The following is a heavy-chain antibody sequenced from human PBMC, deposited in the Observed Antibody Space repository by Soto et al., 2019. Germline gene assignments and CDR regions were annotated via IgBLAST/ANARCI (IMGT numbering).Heavy chain of an antibody. Sequence: EAQVVESGGGLVKPGGSLRLSCAASGFTFSSYSMNWVRQAPGKGLEWVSSITSDSSYIYYADSVKGRFTISRDNAKNSLYLQMNSLRAEDKAVYYCARAPSSDWPGGQGTLVTVSS. CDR3: ARAPSSDWP. D-gene: IGHD6-19*01. J-gene: IGHJ5*02. V-gene: IGHV3-21*01. CDR2: ITSDSSYI. CDR1: GFTFSSYS.